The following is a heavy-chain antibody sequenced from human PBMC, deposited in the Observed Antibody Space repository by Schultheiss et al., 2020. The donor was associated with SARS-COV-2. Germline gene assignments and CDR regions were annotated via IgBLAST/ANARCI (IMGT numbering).Heavy chain of an antibody. V-gene: IGHV4-59*12. CDR3: ARGLDIVVVVAADSAAFDI. D-gene: IGHD2-15*01. Sequence: SETLSLTCTVSGGSISSYYWSWIRQPPGKGLEWIGYIYYSGSTNYNPSLKSRVTISVDTSKNQFSLKLSSVTAADTAVYYCARGLDIVVVVAADSAAFDIWGQGTMVTVSS. CDR2: IYYSGST. J-gene: IGHJ3*02. CDR1: GGSISSYY.